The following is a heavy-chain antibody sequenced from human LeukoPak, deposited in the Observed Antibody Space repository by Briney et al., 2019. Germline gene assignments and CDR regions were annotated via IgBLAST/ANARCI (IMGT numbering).Heavy chain of an antibody. CDR1: GLTFSSYE. Sequence: GGSLRLSCAASGLTFSSYEMNWVRQAPGKGLEWVSYISSSGSTIYYADSVKGRFTISRDNAKNSLYLQMNSLRAEDTAVYYCVRDYHLGYFDYWGQGTLVTVSS. J-gene: IGHJ4*02. V-gene: IGHV3-48*03. CDR2: ISSSGSTI. D-gene: IGHD6-13*01. CDR3: VRDYHLGYFDY.